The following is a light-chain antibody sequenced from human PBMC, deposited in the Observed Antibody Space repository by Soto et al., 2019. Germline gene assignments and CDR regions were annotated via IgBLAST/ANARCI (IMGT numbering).Light chain of an antibody. Sequence: EIVLTQSPGTLSLSPGERATLSCRASHSVNSDYLAWYQQKPGQGARVVMYGASNRATGIPDRFSGSGSGTDFTLTLSRLEPEDFAVYYCQQYDSSPRTFGQGTKVEIK. CDR3: QQYDSSPRT. CDR1: HSVNSDY. CDR2: GAS. J-gene: IGKJ1*01. V-gene: IGKV3-20*01.